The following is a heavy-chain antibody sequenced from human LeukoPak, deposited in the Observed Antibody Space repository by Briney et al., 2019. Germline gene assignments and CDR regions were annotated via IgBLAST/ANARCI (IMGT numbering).Heavy chain of an antibody. CDR2: FSSSGRT. CDR1: GFTFSSSA. V-gene: IGHV3-23*01. CDR3: ARVGAAARGDY. J-gene: IGHJ4*02. Sequence: GGSLRLSCAASGFTFSSSAMTWVRQAPGKGLEWVSVFSSSGRTYYADSVKGRFTISRDNSKNTVDLQMNSLRGEDTALYYCARVGAAARGDYWGQGTLVTVSS. D-gene: IGHD6-13*01.